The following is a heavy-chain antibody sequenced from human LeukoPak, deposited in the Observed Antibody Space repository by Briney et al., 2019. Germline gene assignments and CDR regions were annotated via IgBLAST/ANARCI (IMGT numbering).Heavy chain of an antibody. Sequence: RASVKVSCKASGYTFTSYYMHWVRQAPGQGLEWMGIINPSGGSTSYAQKFQGRVTMTRDMSTSTVYMELSSLRSEDTAVYYCAREIRSGTRGGYYYYYMDVWGKGTTVTVSS. CDR3: AREIRSGTRGGYYYYYMDV. J-gene: IGHJ6*03. CDR2: INPSGGST. V-gene: IGHV1-46*01. CDR1: GYTFTSYY. D-gene: IGHD1-1*01.